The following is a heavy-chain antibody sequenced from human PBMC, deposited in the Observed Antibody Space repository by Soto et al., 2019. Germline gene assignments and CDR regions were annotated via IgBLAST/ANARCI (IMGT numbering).Heavy chain of an antibody. CDR3: TTDWFSDYGDYGDAFDI. D-gene: IGHD4-17*01. J-gene: IGHJ3*02. CDR2: IKSKTDGGTT. CDR1: GFTFSNAW. V-gene: IGHV3-15*01. Sequence: GGSLRLSCAASGFTFSNAWMSWVRQAPGKGLEWVGRIKSKTDGGTTDYAAPVKGRFTISRDDSKNTLYLQMNGLKTEDTAVYYCTTDWFSDYGDYGDAFDIWGHGTMVTV.